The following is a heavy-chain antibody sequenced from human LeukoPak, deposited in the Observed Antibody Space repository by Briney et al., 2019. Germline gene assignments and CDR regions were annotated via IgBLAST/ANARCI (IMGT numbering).Heavy chain of an antibody. CDR1: GGSITTNW. CDR3: ASRGSGSYGWFDP. D-gene: IGHD3-10*01. Sequence: SGTLSLTCAVSGGSITTNWWSWVRQTPGKGLEWIGEINHSGSTNYNPSLKSRVTISVDTSKNQFSLKLSSVTAADTAVYYCASRGSGSYGWFDPWGQGTLVTVSS. CDR2: INHSGST. V-gene: IGHV4-4*02. J-gene: IGHJ5*02.